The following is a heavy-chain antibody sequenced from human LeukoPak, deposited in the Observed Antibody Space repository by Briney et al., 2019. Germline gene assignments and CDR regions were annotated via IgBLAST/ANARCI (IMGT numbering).Heavy chain of an antibody. CDR2: ISSSSSYI. J-gene: IGHJ4*02. Sequence: KPGGSLRLSCAASGFTFSSYSMNWVRQAPGKGLGWVSSISSSSSYIYYADSVKGRFTISRDNAKNSLYLQMNSLRAEDTAVYYCARDGAAAGTVTDYWGQGTLVTVSS. CDR3: ARDGAAAGTVTDY. V-gene: IGHV3-21*01. CDR1: GFTFSSYS. D-gene: IGHD6-13*01.